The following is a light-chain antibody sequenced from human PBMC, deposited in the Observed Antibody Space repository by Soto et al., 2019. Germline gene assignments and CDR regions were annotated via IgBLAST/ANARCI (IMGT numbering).Light chain of an antibody. V-gene: IGLV2-14*01. CDR3: TSYTTSYTLK. Sequence: QSALTQPASVSGSPGQSITISCIGTSSDVGGYDYVSWYQQHPGKAPKLMIYDVTNRPSGVSNRFSGSKSGNTASLTISGLQAEDEADYYCTSYTTSYTLKIGGGTKLTVL. CDR2: DVT. J-gene: IGLJ2*01. CDR1: SSDVGGYDY.